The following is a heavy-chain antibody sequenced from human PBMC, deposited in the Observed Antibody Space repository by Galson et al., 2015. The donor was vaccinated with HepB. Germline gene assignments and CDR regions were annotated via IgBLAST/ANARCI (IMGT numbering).Heavy chain of an antibody. Sequence: SLRLSCAASGFTFSSYWIHWVRQAPGKGLMWVSRINSDGNSTSYADSVKGRFTISRDNAMNTLYLQRSSLRAEDTAVYYCVKEGGATFYFDSWGQGTLVTVSS. CDR1: GFTFSSYW. V-gene: IGHV3-74*01. D-gene: IGHD2-21*01. CDR2: INSDGNST. CDR3: VKEGGATFYFDS. J-gene: IGHJ4*02.